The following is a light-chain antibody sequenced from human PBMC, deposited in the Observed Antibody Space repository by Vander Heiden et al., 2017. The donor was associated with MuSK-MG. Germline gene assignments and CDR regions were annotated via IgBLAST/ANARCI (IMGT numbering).Light chain of an antibody. CDR2: WAS. V-gene: IGKV4-1*01. CDR1: QSVVYSSNNKNY. CDR3: QQDYSTPPA. J-gene: IGKJ3*01. Sequence: DIVMTQSPDSLAVSLGERATINCKSSQSVVYSSNNKNYLAWYQQKPGQPPKLLIYWASTRESGVPDRFSGSGSGTDFTLTISSLQAEDVAVYYCQQDYSTPPAFGPGTKVDIK.